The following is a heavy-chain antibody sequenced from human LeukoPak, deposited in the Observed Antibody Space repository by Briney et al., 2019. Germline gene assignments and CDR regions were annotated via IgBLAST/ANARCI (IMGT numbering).Heavy chain of an antibody. V-gene: IGHV1-18*01. J-gene: IGHJ4*02. Sequence: ASVKVSCTAVGYISSGYGISWVRQAPGQGLEWMGWISGYNGDTNYAQKLHDRLTMSTDTSTRTAYMELTSLRSDDTAVYYCARRDRCCSCWYEDHWGQGTLVTVSS. D-gene: IGHD6-19*01. CDR1: GYISSGYG. CDR2: ISGYNGDT. CDR3: ARRDRCCSCWYEDH.